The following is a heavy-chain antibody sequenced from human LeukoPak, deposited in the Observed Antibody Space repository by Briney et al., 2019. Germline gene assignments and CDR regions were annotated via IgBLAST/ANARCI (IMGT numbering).Heavy chain of an antibody. J-gene: IGHJ6*02. Sequence: GGSLRLSCAASGFTFDDYAMHWVRQAPGKGLEWVSGISWNSGSIAYADSVKGRFTISRDNAKNSLYLQMNSLRAEDTALYYCAKDIEYQLYYGMDVWGQGTTVTVFS. D-gene: IGHD2-2*01. V-gene: IGHV3-9*01. CDR1: GFTFDDYA. CDR3: AKDIEYQLYYGMDV. CDR2: ISWNSGSI.